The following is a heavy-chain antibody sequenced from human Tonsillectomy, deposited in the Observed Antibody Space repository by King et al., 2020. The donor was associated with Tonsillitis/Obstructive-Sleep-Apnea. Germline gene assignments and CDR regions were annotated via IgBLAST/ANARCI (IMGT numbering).Heavy chain of an antibody. D-gene: IGHD5-18*01. CDR2: IDPTDSYT. V-gene: IGHV5-10-1*03. CDR1: GYSLATYW. CDR3: ARLMDTALVPSGMDV. J-gene: IGHJ6*02. Sequence: QLVQSGAEVKKPGESLRISCKGSGYSLATYWITWVRQMPGKGLEWMGRIDPTDSYTNYSPSFQGHVTISADKSISTAYLQWSSLKASDTAMYYCARLMDTALVPSGMDVWGQGTTVTVSS.